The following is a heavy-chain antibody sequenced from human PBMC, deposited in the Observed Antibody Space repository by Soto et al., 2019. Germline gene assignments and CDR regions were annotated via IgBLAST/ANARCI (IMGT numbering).Heavy chain of an antibody. CDR1: GTSVNTYC. CDR2: ICSTGNT. Sequence: QVELQESGPGLVKPSETLSLTCSVYGTSVNTYCWSWIRQPPGQGLEWIGNICSTGNTKYNPSLKNRVTRAIDTSKNQFSLRLTSLTAADTALYFCARDGGAPGDSVESDSWGRGSRVTVSS. J-gene: IGHJ4*02. CDR3: ARDGGAPGDSVESDS. V-gene: IGHV4-59*02. D-gene: IGHD5-18*01.